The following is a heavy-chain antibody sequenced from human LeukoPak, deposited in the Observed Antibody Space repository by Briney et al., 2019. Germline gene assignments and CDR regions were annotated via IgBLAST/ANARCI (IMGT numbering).Heavy chain of an antibody. D-gene: IGHD6-6*01. CDR3: AREYSSSVGYYYYYYMDV. Sequence: ASLKVSCKASGGTFSSYAISWVRQAPGQGLEWMGGIIPIFGTANYAQKFQGRVTITTDESMSTAYMELSSLRSEDTAVYYCAREYSSSVGYYYYYYMDVWGKGTTVTVSS. CDR2: IIPIFGTA. CDR1: GGTFSSYA. J-gene: IGHJ6*03. V-gene: IGHV1-69*05.